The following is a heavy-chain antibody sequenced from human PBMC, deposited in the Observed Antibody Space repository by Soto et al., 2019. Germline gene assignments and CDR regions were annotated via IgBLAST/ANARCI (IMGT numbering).Heavy chain of an antibody. J-gene: IGHJ5*02. Sequence: GASVKVSCKASGGTFSSYAISWVRQAPGQGLEWMGGIIPIFGTANYAQKFQGRVTITADKSTSTAYMELSSLRSEDTAVYYCAIEYYYGSGSYYNWFDPWGQGTLVTVSS. CDR2: IIPIFGTA. CDR3: AIEYYYGSGSYYNWFDP. D-gene: IGHD3-10*01. V-gene: IGHV1-69*06. CDR1: GGTFSSYA.